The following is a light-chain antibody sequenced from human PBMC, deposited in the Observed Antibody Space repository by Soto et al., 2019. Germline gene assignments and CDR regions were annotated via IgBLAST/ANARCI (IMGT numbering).Light chain of an antibody. J-gene: IGKJ1*01. CDR3: MQGALWPWT. Sequence: DVVMTQSPLSLPVSLGQPASISCRSSQGLVDSDGNTYLNWLHQRPGQSPRRLIYRVSNRDSGVPDRFSGSGSGAAFTLKISRVGAEDVGVYSCMQGALWPWTFGQGTKVEIK. CDR2: RVS. V-gene: IGKV2-30*01. CDR1: QGLVDSDGNTY.